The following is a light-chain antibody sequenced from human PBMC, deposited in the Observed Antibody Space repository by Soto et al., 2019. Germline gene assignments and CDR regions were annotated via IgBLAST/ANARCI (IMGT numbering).Light chain of an antibody. CDR2: GAS. V-gene: IGKV3-20*01. J-gene: IGKJ2*01. CDR1: QRISSSY. Sequence: EIVLTQSPGTLSLSPGERATLSCRASQRISSSYLAWYRHKPGQAPRLLLYGASSRATGIPDRFSGSGSGTDFTLTISRLEPEDFAVYYCLHYGRSPPYTFGQGTKLEIK. CDR3: LHYGRSPPYT.